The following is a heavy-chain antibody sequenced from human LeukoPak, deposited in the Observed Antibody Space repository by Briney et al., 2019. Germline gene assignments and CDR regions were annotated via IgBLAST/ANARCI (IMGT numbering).Heavy chain of an antibody. D-gene: IGHD6-13*01. CDR1: GFSLNNYA. V-gene: IGHV3-23*01. CDR2: ISASGGTT. J-gene: IGHJ4*02. CDR3: AKASSSWYSDFDY. Sequence: GGSLRLSCAASGFSLNNYAMNWARQATGKGLEWVSAISASGGTTYNSDPVKGRFTISRDSAKNTPYLQINSLRAEDSAVYYCAKASSSWYSDFDYWGRGTLVTVSS.